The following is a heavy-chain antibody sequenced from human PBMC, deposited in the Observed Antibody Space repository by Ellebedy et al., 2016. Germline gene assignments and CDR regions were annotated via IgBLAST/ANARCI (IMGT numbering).Heavy chain of an antibody. CDR2: IGRSGDGI. D-gene: IGHD5-24*01. CDR1: GFRLSDYS. CDR3: AREIATIKSDC. J-gene: IGHJ4*02. V-gene: IGHV3-48*04. Sequence: GGSLRLSCVASGFRLSDYSMNWVRQAPGKGLEWISYIGRSGDGIDYADSVKGRFTISRDNAKNSLYLQMSSLRGDDTALYYCAREIATIKSDCWGQGTLVTVSS.